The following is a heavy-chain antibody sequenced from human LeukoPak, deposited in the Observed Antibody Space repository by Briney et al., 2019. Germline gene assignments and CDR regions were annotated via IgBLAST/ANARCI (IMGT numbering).Heavy chain of an antibody. Sequence: ASVKVSRKASGYTFTSYDINWVRQATGQGLEWMGWMNPNTGATGYAQGFQGRVTLTRNTFISAAYMELNSLTSDDTAVYYCARGGDGYNLMSYGMDVWGQGTTVTVSS. D-gene: IGHD5-24*01. V-gene: IGHV1-8*01. J-gene: IGHJ6*02. CDR2: MNPNTGAT. CDR3: ARGGDGYNLMSYGMDV. CDR1: GYTFTSYD.